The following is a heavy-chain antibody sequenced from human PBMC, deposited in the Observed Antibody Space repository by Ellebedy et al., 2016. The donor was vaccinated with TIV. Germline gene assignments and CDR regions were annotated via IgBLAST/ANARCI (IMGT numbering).Heavy chain of an antibody. J-gene: IGHJ4*02. CDR2: INHRGST. D-gene: IGHD1-26*01. CDR3: ARGRGGSYSIPFDY. CDR1: GYSISSGYY. V-gene: IGHV4-38-2*02. Sequence: SETLSLTXSVSGYSISSGYYWGWIRPAPGKGLEWIGEINHRGSTNYNPSLKSRVTISVATSKNQFSLKLDSVTAADTAVYYCARGRGGSYSIPFDYWGQGTLVTVSS.